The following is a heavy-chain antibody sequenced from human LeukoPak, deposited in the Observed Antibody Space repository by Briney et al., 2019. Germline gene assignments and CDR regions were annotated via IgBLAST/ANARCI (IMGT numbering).Heavy chain of an antibody. D-gene: IGHD1-1*01. CDR2: IYHSGST. Sequence: PSATLSLTCAVAGYSISGGYYWGWIRQPPGKGLEWIGSIYHSGSTFYNPSLKSRVTISVDTSKNQFSLNLNSVTAADTAVYYCARSYWNVRDYWGQGTLVTVSS. CDR3: ARSYWNVRDY. J-gene: IGHJ4*02. CDR1: GYSISGGYY. V-gene: IGHV4-38-2*01.